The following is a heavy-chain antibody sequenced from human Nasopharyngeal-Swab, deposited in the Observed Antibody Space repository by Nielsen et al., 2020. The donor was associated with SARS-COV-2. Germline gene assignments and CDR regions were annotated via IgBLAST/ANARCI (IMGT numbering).Heavy chain of an antibody. J-gene: IGHJ6*03. Sequence: GGSLRFSCAASGFTFSDYYMSWIRQAPGKGLEWVSYISSSSSYTNYADSVKGRFTISRDNAKNSLYLQMNSLRAEDTAVYYCARDVLSFWSGPFDYYYYMDVWGKGTTVTVSS. CDR2: ISSSSSYT. CDR1: GFTFSDYY. CDR3: ARDVLSFWSGPFDYYYYMDV. V-gene: IGHV3-11*06. D-gene: IGHD3-3*01.